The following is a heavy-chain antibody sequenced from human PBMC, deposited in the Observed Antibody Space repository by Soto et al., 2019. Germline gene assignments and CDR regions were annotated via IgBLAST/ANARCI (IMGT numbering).Heavy chain of an antibody. CDR1: GFTFSSYV. V-gene: IGHV3-23*01. CDR3: AKDRWFDP. Sequence: PGGSLRLSCAASGFTFSSYVMNWVRQAPGKGREWLSAISGGGVSAYYSDSVKGRFTISRDNSKNTLYLQMNSLRAEDTAVYYCAKDRWFDPWGQGTLVTVSS. J-gene: IGHJ5*02. CDR2: ISGGGVSA.